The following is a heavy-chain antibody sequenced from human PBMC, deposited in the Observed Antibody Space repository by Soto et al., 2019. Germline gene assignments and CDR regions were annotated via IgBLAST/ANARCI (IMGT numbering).Heavy chain of an antibody. CDR1: GGSFSGYY. J-gene: IGHJ6*02. V-gene: IGHV4-34*01. D-gene: IGHD3-3*01. Sequence: SETLSLTCAVYGGSFSGYYWSWVRQPPGKGLEWIGEINHSGSTNYNPSLKSRVTISVDTSKNQFSLKLSSVTAADTAVYYCARGRNDFWSGYYYGMDVWGQGTTVTVSS. CDR3: ARGRNDFWSGYYYGMDV. CDR2: INHSGST.